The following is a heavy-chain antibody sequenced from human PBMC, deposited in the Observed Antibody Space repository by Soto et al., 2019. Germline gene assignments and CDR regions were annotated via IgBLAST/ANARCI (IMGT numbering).Heavy chain of an antibody. V-gene: IGHV4-61*01. Sequence: QVQLQESGPGLVKPSETLSLTCTVSGGSVSSGSYYWSWIRQPPGKGLEWIGYIYYSGSTNYNPSLTSRVTISIDTSKTQFSLKLSSVTAADTAVYYCARDKGYCSGGSCYPRYYYYGMDVWGQGTTVTVSS. D-gene: IGHD2-15*01. J-gene: IGHJ6*02. CDR3: ARDKGYCSGGSCYPRYYYYGMDV. CDR2: IYYSGST. CDR1: GGSVSSGSYY.